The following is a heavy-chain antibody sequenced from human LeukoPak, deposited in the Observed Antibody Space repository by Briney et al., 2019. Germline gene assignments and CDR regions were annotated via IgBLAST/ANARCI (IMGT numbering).Heavy chain of an antibody. CDR3: AREGSLDYGDYSYY. V-gene: IGHV1-18*01. D-gene: IGHD4-17*01. Sequence: ASVKVSCKASGYTFTSYGISWVRQAPGQGLEWMGWISAYNGNTNYAQKLQGRVTMTTDTSTSTAYMELSSLRSEDTAVYYCAREGSLDYGDYSYYWGQGTLVTVSS. CDR2: ISAYNGNT. J-gene: IGHJ4*02. CDR1: GYTFTSYG.